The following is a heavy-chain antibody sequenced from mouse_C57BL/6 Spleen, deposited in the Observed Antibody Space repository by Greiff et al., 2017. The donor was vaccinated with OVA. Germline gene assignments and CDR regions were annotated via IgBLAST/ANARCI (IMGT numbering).Heavy chain of an antibody. V-gene: IGHV2-6-1*01. J-gene: IGHJ3*01. CDR2: IWSDGST. Sequence: QVQLKESGPGLVAPSQSLSITCTVSGFSLTSYGVHWVRQPPGKGLEWLVVIWSDGSTTYNSALKSRLSISKDNSKSQVFLKMNSLQTDDTAMYYCARHESYSNYQDWFAYWGQGTLVTVSA. CDR1: GFSLTSYG. CDR3: ARHESYSNYQDWFAY. D-gene: IGHD2-5*01.